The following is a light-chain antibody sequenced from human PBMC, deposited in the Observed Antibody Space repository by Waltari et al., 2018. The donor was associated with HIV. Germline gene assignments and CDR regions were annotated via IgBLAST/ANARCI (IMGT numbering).Light chain of an antibody. CDR1: SSNIGSNY. Sequence: QSVLTQPPSASGTPGQRVTISCSGSSSNIGSNYVYWYQQLPGTAPKLLIYRNNQRPSGVPDRCSGSKSGTSASLAISGLLSEDEADYYCAAWDDSLSGLNYVFGTGTKVTVL. V-gene: IGLV1-47*01. CDR3: AAWDDSLSGLNYV. CDR2: RNN. J-gene: IGLJ1*01.